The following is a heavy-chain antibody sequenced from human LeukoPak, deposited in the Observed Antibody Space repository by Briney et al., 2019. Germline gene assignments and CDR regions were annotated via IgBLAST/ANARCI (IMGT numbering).Heavy chain of an antibody. J-gene: IGHJ4*02. CDR2: INHSGST. CDR3: ARATLQLERRPFDY. Sequence: PSETLSLTCAVYGGSFNAYYWSWIRQPPGKGLEWIGEINHSGSTNYNSSLKSRVTISVDTSKNQSSLKLSSVTAADTAIYYCARATLQLERRPFDYWGQGTLVTVSS. V-gene: IGHV4-34*01. D-gene: IGHD1-1*01. CDR1: GGSFNAYY.